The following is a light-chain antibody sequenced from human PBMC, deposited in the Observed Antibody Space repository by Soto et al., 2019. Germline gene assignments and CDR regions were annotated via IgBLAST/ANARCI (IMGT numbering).Light chain of an antibody. CDR3: QQRTNWQLT. J-gene: IGKJ4*01. CDR1: QNVSKY. Sequence: EIVLTQSPATLSLSPGERATHSCRASQNVSKYLAWYQQRPGQAPRLLIFDVSYRATGTPARFSGSGSGTDFTLTISSLEPEDFAVYYCQQRTNWQLTFGGGTRVEIK. V-gene: IGKV3-11*01. CDR2: DVS.